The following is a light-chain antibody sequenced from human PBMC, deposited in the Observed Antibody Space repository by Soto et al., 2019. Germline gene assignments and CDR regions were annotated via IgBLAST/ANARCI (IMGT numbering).Light chain of an antibody. Sequence: QSALTQPRSVSGSPGQSVTISCTGTSSDVGAYNYVSWYQQHPGKAPKLMIYDVSKRPSGVPDRFSGSKSGNTASLTISGLQAEDEADYYCCSYAGGIKRVFGGGTKLTVL. J-gene: IGLJ3*02. V-gene: IGLV2-11*01. CDR2: DVS. CDR3: CSYAGGIKRV. CDR1: SSDVGAYNY.